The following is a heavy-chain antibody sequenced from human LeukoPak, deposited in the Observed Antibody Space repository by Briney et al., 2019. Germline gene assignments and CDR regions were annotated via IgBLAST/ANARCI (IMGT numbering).Heavy chain of an antibody. CDR3: AVDSSGNFDI. Sequence: SETLSLTCTVSGGSISSYYWSWIRQPPGKGLEWIGYIYYSGSTNYNPSLKSRVTISVDTSKNQFSLKLSSVTAADTAVYYCAVDSSGNFDIWGQGTMVTVSS. CDR1: GGSISSYY. J-gene: IGHJ3*02. CDR2: IYYSGST. V-gene: IGHV4-59*01. D-gene: IGHD3-22*01.